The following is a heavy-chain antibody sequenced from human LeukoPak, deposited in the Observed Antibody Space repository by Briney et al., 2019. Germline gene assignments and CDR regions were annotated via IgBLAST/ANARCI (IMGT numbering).Heavy chain of an antibody. CDR3: AREGISSGWSIGYYYMDV. CDR1: FTGXX. CDR2: INPNSGGT. J-gene: IGHJ6*03. D-gene: IGHD6-19*01. V-gene: IGHV1-2*02. Sequence: FTGXXMHWVGQAPGQGLEWMGWINPNSGGTNYTQKFQGRVTMTRDTSISTAYMELSRLRSDDTAVYYCAREGISSGWSIGYYYMDVWGKGTTVTLSS.